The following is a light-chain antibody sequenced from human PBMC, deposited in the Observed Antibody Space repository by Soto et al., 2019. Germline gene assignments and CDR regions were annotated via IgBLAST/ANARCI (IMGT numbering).Light chain of an antibody. J-gene: IGKJ1*01. CDR2: DGS. V-gene: IGKV1-5*01. Sequence: DIPMTQSPSTLSASVGDRVTITCRASQSISTWLAWYQQKPGKAPKFLIFDGSSLQSGVPSRFSGSGSGTEFTLTISSLQPDDFATYYCQQYSSFSSFGQVTKVEI. CDR3: QQYSSFSS. CDR1: QSISTW.